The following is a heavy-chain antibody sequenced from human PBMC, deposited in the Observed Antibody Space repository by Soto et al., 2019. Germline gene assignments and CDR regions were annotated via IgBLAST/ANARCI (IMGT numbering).Heavy chain of an antibody. V-gene: IGHV1-18*01. CDR2: ISAYNGNT. Sequence: QVQLVQSGAEVKKPGATAKVSCKASGYTFTSYGISWVRQAPGQGLEWMGWISAYNGNTNYAQKLQGRVTMTTDTSTSTAYMELRSLRSDDTAVYYCARDSSYCSGGSCYSRYYYYGMDVWGQGTTVTVSS. CDR3: ARDSSYCSGGSCYSRYYYYGMDV. D-gene: IGHD2-15*01. J-gene: IGHJ6*02. CDR1: GYTFTSYG.